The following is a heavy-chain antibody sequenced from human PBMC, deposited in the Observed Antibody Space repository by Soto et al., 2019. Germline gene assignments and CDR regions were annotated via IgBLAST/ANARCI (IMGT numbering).Heavy chain of an antibody. CDR1: GFTFSSYG. D-gene: IGHD3-22*01. Sequence: PVGSLRLSCAASGFTFSSYGMHWVRQAPGKGLEWVAVIWYDGSNKYYADSVKGRFTISRDNSKNTLYLQMNSLRAEDTAVYYCARGYYDDLYYYGMDVWGQGTTVTVSS. CDR2: IWYDGSNK. V-gene: IGHV3-33*01. J-gene: IGHJ6*02. CDR3: ARGYYDDLYYYGMDV.